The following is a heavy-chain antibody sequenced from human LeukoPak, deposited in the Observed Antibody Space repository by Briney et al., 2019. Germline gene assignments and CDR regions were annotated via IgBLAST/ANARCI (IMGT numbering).Heavy chain of an antibody. J-gene: IGHJ6*02. CDR3: ARGYCSSTSCYASYYYYGMDV. Sequence: SETLSLTCAVYGGSFSGYYWSWIRQPPGKGLEWIGEINHGGSTNYNPSLKSRVTISVDTSKNQFSLKLSSVTAADTAVYYCARGYCSSTSCYASYYYYGMDVWGQGTTVTVSS. CDR1: GGSFSGYY. D-gene: IGHD2-2*01. V-gene: IGHV4-34*01. CDR2: INHGGST.